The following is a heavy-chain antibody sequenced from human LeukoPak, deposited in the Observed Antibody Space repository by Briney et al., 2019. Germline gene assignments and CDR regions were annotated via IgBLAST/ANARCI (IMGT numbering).Heavy chain of an antibody. CDR3: ASSRDSSGWYVVVYYFDY. D-gene: IGHD6-19*01. CDR2: IYYSGST. V-gene: IGHV4-39*01. CDR1: GGSISSGDYY. J-gene: IGHJ4*02. Sequence: SQTLSLTCTVSGGSISSGDYYWGWIRQPPGKGLEWVGSIYYSGSTYYNPSLKSRVTISVDMSKNQFSLKLSSVTAADTAVYYCASSRDSSGWYVVVYYFDYWGQGTLVTVSS.